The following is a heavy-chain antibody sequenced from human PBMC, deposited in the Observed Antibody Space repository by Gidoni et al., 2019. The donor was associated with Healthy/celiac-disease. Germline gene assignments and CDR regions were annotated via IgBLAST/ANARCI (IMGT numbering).Heavy chain of an antibody. CDR1: GGTFSSYA. V-gene: IGHV1-69*01. Sequence: QVQLVQSGAEVKKPGSSVKVSCNASGGTFSSYAISWVRQAPGQGLEWMEGIIPICGTANYAQKFQGRVTITADESTSTAYMELSSLRSEDTAVYYCAREGYQLLYLAHYDYYGMDVWGQGTTVTVSS. J-gene: IGHJ6*02. D-gene: IGHD2-2*02. CDR2: IIPICGTA. CDR3: AREGYQLLYLAHYDYYGMDV.